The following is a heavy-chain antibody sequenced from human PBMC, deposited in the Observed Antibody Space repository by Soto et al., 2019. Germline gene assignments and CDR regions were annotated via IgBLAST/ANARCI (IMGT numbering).Heavy chain of an antibody. CDR2: ISAYNGNT. CDR1: GYTFTSYG. D-gene: IGHD3-10*01. V-gene: IGHV1-18*01. J-gene: IGHJ6*02. Sequence: QVQLVQSGAEVKKPGASVKVSCKASGYTFTSYGISWVRQAPGQGLEWMGWISAYNGNTNYAQKRQGRVTMTTDTSTSTAYMELRSLRSDDTAVYYCARATREGYYGSGSYYNVRYYYYGMDVWGQGTTVTVSS. CDR3: ARATREGYYGSGSYYNVRYYYYGMDV.